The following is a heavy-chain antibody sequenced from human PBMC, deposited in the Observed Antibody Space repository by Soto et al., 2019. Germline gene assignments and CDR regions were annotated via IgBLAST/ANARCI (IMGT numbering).Heavy chain of an antibody. J-gene: IGHJ4*02. CDR3: ARRSSGWFFDY. Sequence: EVQLLESGGGLVQPGGSLRLSCAASGFTFSSYAMSWVRQAPGKGLEWVPVMSGSGDSTYYADSVKGRFTISRDNSKSTLYLQMNSLRAEDTAVYYCARRSSGWFFDYWGQGTLVTVSS. V-gene: IGHV3-23*01. CDR2: MSGSGDST. D-gene: IGHD6-19*01. CDR1: GFTFSSYA.